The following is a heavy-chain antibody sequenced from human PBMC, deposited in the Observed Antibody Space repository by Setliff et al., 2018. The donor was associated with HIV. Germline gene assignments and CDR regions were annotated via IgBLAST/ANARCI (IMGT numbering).Heavy chain of an antibody. CDR3: AMFSSSSG. CDR2: INNDTTTT. D-gene: IGHD6-6*01. V-gene: IGHV3-74*01. CDR1: GFTFSRYW. J-gene: IGHJ4*02. Sequence: GGSLRLSCAASGFTFSRYWMHWVRQAPGQGLVWVSGINNDTTTTTYAGSVKGRFSISRDNAKNTLYLQMNGLRGEDTAVYYCAMFSSSSGWGQGTQGTVSS.